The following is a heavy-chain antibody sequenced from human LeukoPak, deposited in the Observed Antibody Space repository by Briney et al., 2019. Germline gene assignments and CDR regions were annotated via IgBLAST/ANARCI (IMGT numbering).Heavy chain of an antibody. CDR2: IYTSGST. D-gene: IGHD4-17*01. CDR3: ARDSSYGEVDY. V-gene: IGHV4-4*07. Sequence: SETLSLTCTVSGGSISSYYWSWIRQPAGKGLGWIGRIYTSGSTNYNPSLKSRVTMSVDTSKNQFSLKLSSVTAADTAVYYCARDSSYGEVDYWGQGTLVTVSS. CDR1: GGSISSYY. J-gene: IGHJ4*02.